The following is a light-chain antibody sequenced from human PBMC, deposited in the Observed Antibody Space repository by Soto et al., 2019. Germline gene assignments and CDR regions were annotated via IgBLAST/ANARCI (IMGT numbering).Light chain of an antibody. V-gene: IGKV1-33*01. Sequence: DIPMTQSPSSLSASVGDKVTITCQRDEDITTTLNWYQKKPGKAPKLLIYDASNLETGVPSRFSGSGSGTEFTFTITSLQPEDIATYYCQQYDYLPYTFGQGTKLEIK. CDR1: EDITTT. J-gene: IGKJ2*01. CDR3: QQYDYLPYT. CDR2: DAS.